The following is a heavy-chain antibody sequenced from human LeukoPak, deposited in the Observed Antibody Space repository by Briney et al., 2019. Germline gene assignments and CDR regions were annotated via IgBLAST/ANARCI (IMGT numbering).Heavy chain of an antibody. V-gene: IGHV1-18*01. J-gene: IGHJ5*02. CDR2: ISAYNGNT. D-gene: IGHD2-2*01. CDR3: ARALYCSSTSCSENWFDP. Sequence: ASVKVSRKASGYTFTSYGISWVRQAPGQGLEWMGWISAYNGNTNYAQKLQGRVTMTTDTSTSTAYMELRSLRSDDTAVYYCARALYCSSTSCSENWFDPWGQGTLVTVSS. CDR1: GYTFTSYG.